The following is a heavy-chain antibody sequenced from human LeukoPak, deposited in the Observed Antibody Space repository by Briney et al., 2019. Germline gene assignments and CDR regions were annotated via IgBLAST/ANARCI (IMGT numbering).Heavy chain of an antibody. Sequence: ASVKVSCKASGYTFINYGITWVRQAPGQGLEWMGWISAYNSAYNGNTHYAQKLQGRVTMTTDTSTSTAYMELRSLRSDDTAVYYCARESRITMVRGAEDGMDVWGQGTTVTVSS. CDR3: ARESRITMVRGAEDGMDV. J-gene: IGHJ6*02. D-gene: IGHD3-10*01. CDR1: GYTFINYG. V-gene: IGHV1-18*01. CDR2: ISAYNSAYNGNT.